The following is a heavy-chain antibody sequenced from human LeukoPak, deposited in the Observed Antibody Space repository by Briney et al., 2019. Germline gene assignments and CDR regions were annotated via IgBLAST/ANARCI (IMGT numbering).Heavy chain of an antibody. Sequence: GGSLRLSCAASGFIFSSYSMNWVRQAPGKGLEWVSSISPNSSTIYYADSVKGRFTMSRDNAKNSLYLQMNSLRAEDTAVYYCAKEPTYSSGYGAFDIWGQGTMVTVSS. CDR2: ISPNSSTI. V-gene: IGHV3-48*01. D-gene: IGHD3-22*01. CDR1: GFIFSSYS. J-gene: IGHJ3*02. CDR3: AKEPTYSSGYGAFDI.